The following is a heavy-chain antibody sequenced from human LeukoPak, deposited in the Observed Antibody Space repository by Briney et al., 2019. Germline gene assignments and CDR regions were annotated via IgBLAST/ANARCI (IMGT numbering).Heavy chain of an antibody. V-gene: IGHV4-39*07. D-gene: IGHD3-22*01. J-gene: IGHJ5*02. CDR3: ARRKIEVFNWFDL. CDR1: GVSISTSSYY. Sequence: SETLSLTCTVSGVSISTSSYYWGWIRQPPGKGLEWIGNIYYSGRTYYSPSLKSRVTISVDTSKNQFSLKLSSVTAADTAVYYCARRKIEVFNWFDLWGQGTLVTVSS. CDR2: IYYSGRT.